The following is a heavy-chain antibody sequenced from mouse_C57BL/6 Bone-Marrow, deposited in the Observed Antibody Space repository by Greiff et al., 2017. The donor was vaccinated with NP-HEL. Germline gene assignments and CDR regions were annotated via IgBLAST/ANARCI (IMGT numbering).Heavy chain of an antibody. CDR3: ARTGITTVVAPYYAMDY. V-gene: IGHV1-19*01. D-gene: IGHD1-1*01. CDR1: GYTFTDYY. CDR2: INPYNGGT. J-gene: IGHJ4*01. Sequence: VQLKESGPVLVKPGASVKMSCKASGYTFTDYYMNWVKQSHGKSLEWIGVINPYNGGTSYNQKFKGKATLTVDKSSGTAYMELNSLTSEDSAVYYCARTGITTVVAPYYAMDYWGQGTSVTVSS.